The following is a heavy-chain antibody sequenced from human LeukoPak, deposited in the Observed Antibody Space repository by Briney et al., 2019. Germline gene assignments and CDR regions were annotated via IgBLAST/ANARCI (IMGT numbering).Heavy chain of an antibody. CDR3: AKVTQLRYFDWLAPLDY. CDR1: GFTFSSYA. V-gene: IGHV3-23*01. CDR2: ISGSGGST. J-gene: IGHJ4*02. D-gene: IGHD3-9*01. Sequence: GGSLRPSCAASGFTFSSYAMSWVRQAPGKGLEWVSAISGSGGSTYYADSVKGRFTISRDNSKNTLYLQMNSLRAEDTAVYYCAKVTQLRYFDWLAPLDYWGQGTLVTVSS.